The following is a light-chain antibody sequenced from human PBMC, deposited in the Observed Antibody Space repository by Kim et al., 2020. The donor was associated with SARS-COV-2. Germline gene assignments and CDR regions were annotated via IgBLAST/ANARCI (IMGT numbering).Light chain of an antibody. CDR3: QQYGGSPPYT. Sequence: SPRERATLSCRASQSVSSNYLAWYQQKPGQAPRLLIYGASNRATGIPDKFTGSGSGTDFTLTISRLEPEDFAVYHCQQYGGSPPYTFGQGTKLEI. CDR1: QSVSSNY. CDR2: GAS. V-gene: IGKV3-20*01. J-gene: IGKJ2*01.